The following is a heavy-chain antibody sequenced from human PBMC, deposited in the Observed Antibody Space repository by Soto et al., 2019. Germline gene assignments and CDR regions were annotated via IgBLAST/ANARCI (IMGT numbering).Heavy chain of an antibody. CDR2: IWYDGSNK. Sequence: GGSLRLSCAASGFTFSSYGMHWVRQAPGKGLEWVAVIWYDGSNKYYADSVKGRFTISRDNSKNTLYLQMNSLRAEDTAVYYCARDWRRYCTNGVCFAALDYWGQGTLVTVSS. J-gene: IGHJ4*02. CDR3: ARDWRRYCTNGVCFAALDY. D-gene: IGHD2-8*01. CDR1: GFTFSSYG. V-gene: IGHV3-33*01.